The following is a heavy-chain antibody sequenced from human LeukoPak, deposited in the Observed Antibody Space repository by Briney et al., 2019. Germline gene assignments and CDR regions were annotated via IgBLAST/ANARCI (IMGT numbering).Heavy chain of an antibody. J-gene: IGHJ4*02. CDR1: GYIFTDYY. D-gene: IGHD1-26*01. CDR2: INPNSGGT. V-gene: IGHV1-2*02. Sequence: ASVKVSCKASGYIFTDYYMHWVRQAPGQGLEWMGWINPNSGGTNYAQKFQGRVTMTRDTSISTAYMELSRLRSDDTAVYYCASPLGATDDFDYWGQGTLVTVSS. CDR3: ASPLGATDDFDY.